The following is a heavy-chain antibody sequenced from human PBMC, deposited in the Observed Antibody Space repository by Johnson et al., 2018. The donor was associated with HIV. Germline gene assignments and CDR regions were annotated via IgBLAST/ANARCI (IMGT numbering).Heavy chain of an antibody. J-gene: IGHJ3*02. D-gene: IGHD3-3*01. V-gene: IGHV3-30*04. CDR2: ISYDGSNK. CDR1: GFTFSSYA. Sequence: QVQLVESGGGVVQPGRSLRLSCAASGFTFSSYAMHWVRQAPGKGLEWVAVISYDGSNKYYADSVKGRFTISRDNSKNTLYLQMNSLRVEDTAVYYCAKEGGTYYDFWSGYWGFDIWGQGTMVTVSS. CDR3: AKEGGTYYDFWSGYWGFDI.